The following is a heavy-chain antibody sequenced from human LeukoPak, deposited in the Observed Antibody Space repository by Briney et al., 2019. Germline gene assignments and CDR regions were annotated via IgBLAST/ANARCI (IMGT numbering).Heavy chain of an antibody. CDR1: GYRFTSYW. CDR3: ARHDARRPNRAMATPGY. CDR2: IYPGDSDT. V-gene: IGHV5-51*01. D-gene: IGHD5-18*01. J-gene: IGHJ4*02. Sequence: GESLKISCKGSGYRFTSYWIGWVRPMPGKGLEWMGIIYPGDSDTRYSPSFQGQVTISADKSISTAYLQWSSLKAPDTAMYYCARHDARRPNRAMATPGYWGQGTLVTVSS.